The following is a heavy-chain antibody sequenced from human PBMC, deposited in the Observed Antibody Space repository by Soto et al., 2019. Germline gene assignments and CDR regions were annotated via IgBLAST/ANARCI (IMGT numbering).Heavy chain of an antibody. CDR1: GDSIGYYY. J-gene: IGHJ4*02. V-gene: IGHV4-4*07. Sequence: SETLSLTCSVSGDSIGYYYWSWIRQSAEMGLEWIGYLHAGGTIIYNASLRSRATLSVDTARNQRPLQVHSVTAADTAVYYGARGGWSHIEYWGQGILVTVSS. D-gene: IGHD5-12*01. CDR2: LHAGGTI. CDR3: ARGGWSHIEY.